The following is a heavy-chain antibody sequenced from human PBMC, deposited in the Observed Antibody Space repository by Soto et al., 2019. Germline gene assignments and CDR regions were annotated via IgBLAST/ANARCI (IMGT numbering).Heavy chain of an antibody. CDR1: GFTFSDYY. D-gene: IGHD2-2*01. V-gene: IGHV3-11*06. Sequence: HVQMVESGGDLVKPGGSLRLSCAVSGFTFSDYYMSWIRQAPEKGLEWVAYISSRGNYTNYADSVRGRFTISRDNVKNSLFLQMNSLRDEDTAVYYCARDGGVIIAAATGGGYGMDVWGQGGTVIVSS. CDR3: ARDGGVIIAAATGGGYGMDV. CDR2: ISSRGNYT. J-gene: IGHJ6*02.